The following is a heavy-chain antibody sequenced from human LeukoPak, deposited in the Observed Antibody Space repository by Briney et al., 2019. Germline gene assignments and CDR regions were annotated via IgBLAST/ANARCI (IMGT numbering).Heavy chain of an antibody. CDR2: ISSSSSYI. J-gene: IGHJ4*02. CDR3: ANTWSQAAIARFDY. CDR1: GFTFSSYS. V-gene: IGHV3-21*01. Sequence: PGGTLRLSCAASGFTFSSYSMNWSRQAPRQGLEWVSSISSSSSYIYYANSVKGRLTISRDNATNSLYLQKNSLRAEDTTGDYCANTWSQAAIARFDYWGQRNLVTVSS. D-gene: IGHD5-18*01.